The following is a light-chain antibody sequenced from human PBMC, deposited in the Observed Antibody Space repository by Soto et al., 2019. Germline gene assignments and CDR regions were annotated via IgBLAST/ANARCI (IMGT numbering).Light chain of an antibody. V-gene: IGKV1-5*03. CDR3: QQYYAYSYT. CDR2: RAA. J-gene: IGKJ2*01. CDR1: QAVNSW. Sequence: IQMTQSPSTVSASVGDRVTITCRARQAVNSWVAWYQHKSGKAPKLLIYRAATLENGVPSRFSGSGSETEFTLTISGLQPDDSGTYCCQQYYAYSYTFGQGTKVEIK.